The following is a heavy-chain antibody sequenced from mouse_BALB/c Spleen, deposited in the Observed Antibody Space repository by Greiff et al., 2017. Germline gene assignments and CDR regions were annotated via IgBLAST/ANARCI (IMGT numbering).Heavy chain of an antibody. Sequence: EVKLVESGGGLVKPGGSLKLSCAASGFTFSSYAMSWVRQTPEKRLEWVATISSGGSYTYYPDSVKGRFTISRDNAKNTLYLQMSSLRSEDTAMYYCARPYYYGSSWYFDVWGAGTTVTVSA. V-gene: IGHV5-9-3*01. CDR3: ARPYYYGSSWYFDV. CDR2: ISSGGSYT. D-gene: IGHD1-1*01. CDR1: GFTFSSYA. J-gene: IGHJ1*01.